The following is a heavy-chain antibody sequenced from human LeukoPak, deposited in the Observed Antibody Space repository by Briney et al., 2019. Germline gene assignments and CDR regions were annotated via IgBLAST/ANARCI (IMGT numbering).Heavy chain of an antibody. D-gene: IGHD3-22*01. V-gene: IGHV3-15*01. CDR1: GFKFSDAW. J-gene: IGHJ4*02. CDR2: IKLTGEGWTT. CDR3: AWDGSGYYTPHY. Sequence: GGSLRLSCAASGFKFSDAWMTWVRQAPGKGLEWVGRIKLTGEGWTTDFAALVRDRFIISRDDSTNTLYLQMNSLKIEDTAVYFCAWDGSGYYTPHYWGQGTLVTVSS.